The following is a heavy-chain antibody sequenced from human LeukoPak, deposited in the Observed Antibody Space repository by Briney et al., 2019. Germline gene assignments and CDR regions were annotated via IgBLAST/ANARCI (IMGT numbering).Heavy chain of an antibody. J-gene: IGHJ4*02. D-gene: IGHD4-23*01. Sequence: GGSLRLSCTASGFSFSNYGMHWVRQTPGKGLEWEAVIWYDGSKKYYAESVKGRFTISRDNSKNTLYLQMNSLRVEDTAVYFCTRRDGDNDRGFDFWGQGTLVTVSS. V-gene: IGHV3-33*01. CDR2: IWYDGSKK. CDR3: TRRDGDNDRGFDF. CDR1: GFSFSNYG.